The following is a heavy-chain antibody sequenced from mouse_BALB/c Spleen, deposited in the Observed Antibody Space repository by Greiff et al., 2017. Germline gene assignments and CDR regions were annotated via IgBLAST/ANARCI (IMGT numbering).Heavy chain of an antibody. J-gene: IGHJ4*01. CDR2: INPSTGYT. D-gene: IGHD2-14*01. V-gene: IGHV1-7*01. CDR3: ARPYYRYDGSAMDY. Sequence: VQLVESGAELAKPGASVKMSCKASGYTFTSYWMHWVKQRPGQGLEWIGYINPSTGYTEYNQKFKDKATLTADKSSSTAYMQLSSLTSEDSAVYYCARPYYRYDGSAMDYWGQGTSVTVSS. CDR1: GYTFTSYW.